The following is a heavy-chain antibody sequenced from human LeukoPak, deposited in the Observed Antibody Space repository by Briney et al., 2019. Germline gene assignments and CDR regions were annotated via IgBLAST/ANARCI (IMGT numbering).Heavy chain of an antibody. V-gene: IGHV4-59*13. CDR3: AREGHDLSGYIDL. CDR1: GASISPYF. Sequence: SETLSLTCSVSGASISPYFWTWLRQPPGKGLEWIAYIYHNGSSHYNPSIKSRVTMSVDTTKNQFSLKMTSVTAADTAVYYCAREGHDLSGYIDLWGQGILVTVST. CDR2: IYHNGSS. J-gene: IGHJ5*02. D-gene: IGHD5-12*01.